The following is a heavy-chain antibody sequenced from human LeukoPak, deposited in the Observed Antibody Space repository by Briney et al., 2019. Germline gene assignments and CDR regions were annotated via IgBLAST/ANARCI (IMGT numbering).Heavy chain of an antibody. Sequence: GGSLRLSCAASGFTFSDNYMSWIRQAPGKGLEWVSVIYSGGSTYYADSVKGRFTISRDNSKNTLYLQMNSLRAEDTAVYYCARGFGVAAADYWGQGTLVTVSS. D-gene: IGHD6-13*01. CDR2: IYSGGST. CDR1: GFTFSDNY. J-gene: IGHJ4*02. CDR3: ARGFGVAAADY. V-gene: IGHV3-53*01.